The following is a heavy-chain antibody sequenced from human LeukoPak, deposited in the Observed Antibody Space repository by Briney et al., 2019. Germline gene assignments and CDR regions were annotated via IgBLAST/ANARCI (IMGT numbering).Heavy chain of an antibody. J-gene: IGHJ4*02. CDR2: IYHSGST. V-gene: IGHV4-38-2*01. D-gene: IGHD3-22*01. CDR1: GYFISSGYY. CDR3: VRGPRYDSSGYYYLF. Sequence: PSETLSLTCAVSGYFISSGYYWGWIRQPPGRVLEWIGSIYHSGSTYYNPSLKSRVTISVDTSNKLFSLKVSSVTAADTAVYYCVRGPRYDSSGYYYLFWGQGTLVTVS.